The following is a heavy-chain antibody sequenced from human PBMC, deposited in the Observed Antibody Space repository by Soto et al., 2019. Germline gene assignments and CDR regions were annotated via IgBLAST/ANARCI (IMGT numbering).Heavy chain of an antibody. D-gene: IGHD5-18*01. CDR1: GGSISSSSYY. J-gene: IGHJ4*02. CDR3: ARRTLDTAMVTAKTLPY. Sequence: SETLSLTCTVSGGSISSSSYYWGWIRQPPGKGLEWIGSIYYSGSTYYNPSLKSRVTISVDTSKNQFSLKLSSVTAADTAVYYCARRTLDTAMVTAKTLPYCGQGTMVIVSS. V-gene: IGHV4-39*01. CDR2: IYYSGST.